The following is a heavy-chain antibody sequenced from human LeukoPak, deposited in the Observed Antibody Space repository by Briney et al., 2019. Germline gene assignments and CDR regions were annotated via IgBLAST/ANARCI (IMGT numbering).Heavy chain of an antibody. CDR1: GGSISSYY. J-gene: IGHJ6*03. V-gene: IGHV4-4*07. D-gene: IGHD2-2*01. CDR2: IYTSGST. Sequence: SETLSLTCTVSGGSISSYYWSWIRQPPGKGLEWIGRIYTSGSTNYNPSLKSRVTMSVDTSKNQFSLKLSSVTAADTAVYYCARDSGIGYCSSTSCPKGVYYYYMDVWGKGTTVTVSS. CDR3: ARDSGIGYCSSTSCPKGVYYYYMDV.